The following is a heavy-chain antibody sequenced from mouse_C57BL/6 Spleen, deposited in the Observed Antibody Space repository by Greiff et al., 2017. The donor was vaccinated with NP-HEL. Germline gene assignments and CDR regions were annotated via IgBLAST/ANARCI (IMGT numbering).Heavy chain of an antibody. V-gene: IGHV1-61*01. J-gene: IGHJ2*01. CDR2: IYPSDSET. Sequence: QVHVKQPGAELVRPGSSVKLSCKASGYTFTSYWMDWVKQRPGQGLEWIGNIYPSDSETHYNQKFKDKATLTVDKSSSTAYMQLSILTSEDSAVYYCARGDYWGQGTTLTVSS. CDR1: GYTFTSYW. CDR3: ARGDY.